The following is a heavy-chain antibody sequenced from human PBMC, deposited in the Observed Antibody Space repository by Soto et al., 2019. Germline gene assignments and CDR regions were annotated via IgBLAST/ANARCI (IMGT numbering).Heavy chain of an antibody. V-gene: IGHV3-64*01. CDR3: ARRARPDFYYMDV. J-gene: IGHJ6*03. CDR2: ISSNGVGT. CDR1: GFTLRGYA. Sequence: EVQLAESGGGLAQPGGSLRLSCAASGFTLRGYAMDWVRQAPGQGLEYVSGISSNGVGTYYANSVQGRFTISRDNSKNTVYLQMGSLRPEDMAVYYCARRARPDFYYMDVWGKGTTVTVSS. D-gene: IGHD6-6*01.